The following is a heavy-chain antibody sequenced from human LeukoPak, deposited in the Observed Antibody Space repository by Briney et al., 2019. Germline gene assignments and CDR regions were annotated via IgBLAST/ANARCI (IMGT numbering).Heavy chain of an antibody. CDR1: GFTFSSYS. Sequence: GGSLRLSCAASGFTFSSYSMTWVRQAPGKGLEWVSYISDSGSTIYYADSMNGVFTISGKNTKNSLYLEMNSLRAEDTAVYYCARDRGSSSWYDAFDIWGKGTMVTVSS. CDR3: ARDRGSSSWYDAFDI. CDR2: ISDSGSTI. J-gene: IGHJ3*02. V-gene: IGHV3-48*04. D-gene: IGHD6-13*01.